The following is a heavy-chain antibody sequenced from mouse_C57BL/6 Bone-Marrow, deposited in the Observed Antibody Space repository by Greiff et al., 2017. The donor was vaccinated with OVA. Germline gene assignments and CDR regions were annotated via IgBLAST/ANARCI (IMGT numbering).Heavy chain of an antibody. CDR1: GYTFTSYW. V-gene: IGHV1-55*01. J-gene: IGHJ3*01. CDR2: IYPGGGST. Sequence: VQLQQPGAELVKPGASVKMSCKASGYTFTSYWITWVKQRPGQGLEWIGDIYPGGGSTNYTEKFKSKATLTVDTSSSTAYMQLSSLTSEDSAVYYCERQLLRQWGFAYWGQGTLVTVSA. CDR3: ERQLLRQWGFAY. D-gene: IGHD1-1*01.